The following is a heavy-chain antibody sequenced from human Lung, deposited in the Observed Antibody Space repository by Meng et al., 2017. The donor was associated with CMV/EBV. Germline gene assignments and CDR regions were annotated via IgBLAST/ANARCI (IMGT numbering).Heavy chain of an antibody. CDR1: GDSMANFS. CDR3: ARGRSCVDGVCYDDHNYFGP. CDR2: VFHTGDT. Sequence: SETLSLXXNISGDSMANFSWTCIRQPPGKGLEWVGSVFHTGDTKYNSSLKGRLTLSVDTSRKQVSLRLVSLNTADTATYYCARGRSCVDGVCYDDHNYFGPGGQGTLVTVSS. V-gene: IGHV4-59*01. J-gene: IGHJ5*02. D-gene: IGHD2-21*02.